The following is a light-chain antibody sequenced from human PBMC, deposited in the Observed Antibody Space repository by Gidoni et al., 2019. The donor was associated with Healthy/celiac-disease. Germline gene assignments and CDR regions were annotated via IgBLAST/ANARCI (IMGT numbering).Light chain of an antibody. J-gene: IGLJ2*01. Sequence: QSVLTHPPSVSAAPGQKVTISCSGSSSNIENNYVSWYQQLPGTAPKLLIYDNNKRPSGIPDRFSGSKSGTSATLDITGLQTGDEADYYCGTWDSSLSAVVFGGGTKLTVL. V-gene: IGLV1-51*01. CDR2: DNN. CDR3: GTWDSSLSAVV. CDR1: SSNIENNY.